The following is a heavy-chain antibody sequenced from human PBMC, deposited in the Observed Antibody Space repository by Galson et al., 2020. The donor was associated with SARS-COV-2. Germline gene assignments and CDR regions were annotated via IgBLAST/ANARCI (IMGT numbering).Heavy chain of an antibody. CDR2: IYYSGST. Sequence: SETLSLTCTVSGGSISSSSYYWGWIRQPPGKGLEWIGSIYYSGSTYYNPSLKSRVTISVDTSKNQFSLKLSSVTAADTAVYYCARQGSNWLIDYWGQGTLVTVSS. V-gene: IGHV4-39*01. D-gene: IGHD3-9*01. CDR1: GGSISSSSYY. J-gene: IGHJ4*02. CDR3: ARQGSNWLIDY.